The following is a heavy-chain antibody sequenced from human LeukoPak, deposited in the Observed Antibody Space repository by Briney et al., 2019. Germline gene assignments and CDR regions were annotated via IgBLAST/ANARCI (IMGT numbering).Heavy chain of an antibody. CDR1: GGSFSGYY. CDR2: INHSGST. D-gene: IGHD3-10*01. Sequence: SETLSLTCAVYGGSFSGYYWSWIRQPPGKGLEWIGEINHSGSTNYNPSLKSRVTMSVDTSKNQFSLKLSSVTAADTAVYYCARAPPMFRGVPPFFDIWGQGTMVTVSS. J-gene: IGHJ3*02. V-gene: IGHV4-34*01. CDR3: ARAPPMFRGVPPFFDI.